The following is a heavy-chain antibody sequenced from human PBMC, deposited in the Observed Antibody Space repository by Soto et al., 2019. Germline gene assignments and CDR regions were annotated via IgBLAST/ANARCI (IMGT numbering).Heavy chain of an antibody. Sequence: QVQLVQSGAEVKKPGSSVKVSCKASGGTFSTYAFSWVRQAPGQGLEWMGGIVPMFGTPTYAQKFQGRVTITADESTNTVYMDLTSLRFEDTAMYYCAPLGDRLLRGSWGQGTLVNVSS. V-gene: IGHV1-69*01. CDR2: IVPMFGTP. CDR3: APLGDRLLRGS. CDR1: GGTFSTYA. J-gene: IGHJ4*02. D-gene: IGHD3-16*01.